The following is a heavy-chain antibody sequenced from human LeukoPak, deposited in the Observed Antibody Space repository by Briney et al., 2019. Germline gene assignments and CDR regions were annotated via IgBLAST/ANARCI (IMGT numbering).Heavy chain of an antibody. Sequence: GGSLRLSCAASGFTFSSYWMHWVRQAPGKGLVWVSRINSDGSSTSYADSVKGRFTISRDNAKNTLYLQMNSLRVEDTAVYYCATGGIDSRYYFDNWGQGTLVTVSS. CDR3: ATGGIDSRYYFDN. J-gene: IGHJ4*02. D-gene: IGHD3-10*01. CDR2: INSDGSST. CDR1: GFTFSSYW. V-gene: IGHV3-74*01.